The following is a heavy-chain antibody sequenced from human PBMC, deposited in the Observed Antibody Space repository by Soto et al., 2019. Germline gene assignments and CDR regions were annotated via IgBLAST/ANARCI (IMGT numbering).Heavy chain of an antibody. D-gene: IGHD3-22*01. CDR2: IYYSGNT. J-gene: IGHJ4*02. V-gene: IGHV4-39*01. CDR3: AAGQDIMIAVVPSQDY. CDR1: GGSISSSSYY. Sequence: QLQLQESGPGLVKPSETLSLTCTVSGGSISSSSYYWGWIRQPPGKGLEWIGSIYYSGNTYYNPSLKSRVTISVVTSKNQFSLKLSSVTAADTAVYYCAAGQDIMIAVVPSQDYWGQGTLVTVSS.